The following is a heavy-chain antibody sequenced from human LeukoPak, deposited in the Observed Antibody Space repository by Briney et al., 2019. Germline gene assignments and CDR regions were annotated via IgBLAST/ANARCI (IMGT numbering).Heavy chain of an antibody. CDR3: ARPMGYCSSISCHPHAFDI. CDR1: GGSISSSSYY. Sequence: SETLSLTCTVSGGSISSSSYYWGWIRQPPGKGLEWIGSIYYSGSTYYNPSLKSRVTISVDTSKNQFSLKLSSVTAADTAVYYCARPMGYCSSISCHPHAFDIWGQGTMVTVSS. V-gene: IGHV4-39*01. J-gene: IGHJ3*02. CDR2: IYYSGST. D-gene: IGHD2-2*01.